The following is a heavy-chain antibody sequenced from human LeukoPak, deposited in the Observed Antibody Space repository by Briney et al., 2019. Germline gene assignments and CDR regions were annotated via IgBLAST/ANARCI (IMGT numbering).Heavy chain of an antibody. CDR1: GFTFSSDS. CDR2: ISSSSSYI. V-gene: IGHV3-21*01. Sequence: GGSLRLSCAASGFTFSSDSMNWVRQAPGKGLEWASSISSSSSYIYYADSVKGRFTISRDNAKNSLYLQMNSLRAEDTAVYYCARDIRPFYYMDVWGKGTTVTVSS. D-gene: IGHD2-2*02. CDR3: ARDIRPFYYMDV. J-gene: IGHJ6*03.